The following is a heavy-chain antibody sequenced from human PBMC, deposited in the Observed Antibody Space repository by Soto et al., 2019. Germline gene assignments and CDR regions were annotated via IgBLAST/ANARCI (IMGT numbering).Heavy chain of an antibody. CDR1: GYTFTSYD. CDR3: ARGPNYDFWSGYFRG. J-gene: IGHJ4*02. D-gene: IGHD3-3*01. Sequence: GASVKVSCKASGYTFTSYDINWVRQATGQGLEWMGWMNPNSGNTGYAQKFQGRVTMTRNTSISTAYMELSSLRSADTAVYYCARGPNYDFWSGYFRGWGQGTLVTVSS. CDR2: MNPNSGNT. V-gene: IGHV1-8*01.